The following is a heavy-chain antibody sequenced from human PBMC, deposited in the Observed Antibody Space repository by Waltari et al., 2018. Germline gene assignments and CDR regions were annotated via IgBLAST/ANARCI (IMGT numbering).Heavy chain of an antibody. V-gene: IGHV3-74*01. CDR2: INSDGSST. D-gene: IGHD2-15*01. CDR3: VRGVEY. Sequence: EVQLVESGGGLVQPGGSLRLSCVASGFTFSSSWLHWVRQAPGKGLVWVSRINSDGSSTRYADSVKGRFTISRDNAKNTLYLQMNSLRAEDTAVYYCVRGVEYWGQGTLVTVSS. J-gene: IGHJ4*02. CDR1: GFTFSSSW.